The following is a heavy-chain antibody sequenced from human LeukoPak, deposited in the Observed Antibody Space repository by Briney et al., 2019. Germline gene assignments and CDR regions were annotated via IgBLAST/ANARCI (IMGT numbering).Heavy chain of an antibody. J-gene: IGHJ5*02. V-gene: IGHV1-46*01. CDR3: ARGRDGGIRGSGWRRGNWFDP. D-gene: IGHD6-19*01. CDR2: INPSGGGT. CDR1: GYTFTSYY. Sequence: HRASVKVSCKASGYTFTSYYMHWVRQAPGQGLEWMGIINPSGGGTSYAQKFQGRVTLTRDTSTSTAYMELSSLRSEDTAVYYCARGRDGGIRGSGWRRGNWFDPWGQGTLVTVSS.